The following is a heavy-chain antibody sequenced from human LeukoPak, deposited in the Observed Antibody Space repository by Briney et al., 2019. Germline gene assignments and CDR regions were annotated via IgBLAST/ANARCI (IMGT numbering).Heavy chain of an antibody. CDR3: ARGEGDMIVAFDI. CDR1: GGTFSSYA. V-gene: IGHV1-69*06. D-gene: IGHD3-22*01. J-gene: IGHJ3*02. CDR2: IIPIFGTA. Sequence: SVKVSCKASGGTFSSYAISWVRQAPGQGLEWMGRIIPIFGTASYAQKFQGRVTITADKSTSTAYMELSSLRSEDTAVYYCARGEGDMIVAFDIWGQGTMVTVSS.